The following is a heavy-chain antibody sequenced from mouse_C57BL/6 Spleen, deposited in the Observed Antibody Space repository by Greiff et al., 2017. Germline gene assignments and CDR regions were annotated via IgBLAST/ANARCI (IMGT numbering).Heavy chain of an antibody. CDR2: IHPNSGST. CDR3: GGGYSNGREPYAMDY. Sequence: QVQLQQPGAELVKPGASVKLSCKASGYTFTSYWMHWVKQRPGQGLEWIGMIHPNSGSTNYNEKFKSKATLTVDKSSSTAYMQLSSLTSEDSAVYYCGGGYSNGREPYAMDYWGQGTSVTVSS. V-gene: IGHV1-64*01. D-gene: IGHD2-5*01. J-gene: IGHJ4*01. CDR1: GYTFTSYW.